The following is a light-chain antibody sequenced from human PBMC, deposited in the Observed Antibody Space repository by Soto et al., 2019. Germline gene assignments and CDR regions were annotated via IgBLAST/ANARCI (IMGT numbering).Light chain of an antibody. J-gene: IGKJ2*01. CDR2: WSS. V-gene: IGKV4-1*01. Sequence: DIVLTQSPDSLAVSLGERATINCKSSQRLLYTTNSKSSLAWYQQKPGQPPKLLFYWSSTREFGVPDRFRGSESGTDFTLTISNLQAEDVAVYFCQQYYTTPYTFGQGTKLEI. CDR3: QQYYTTPYT. CDR1: QRLLYTTNSKSS.